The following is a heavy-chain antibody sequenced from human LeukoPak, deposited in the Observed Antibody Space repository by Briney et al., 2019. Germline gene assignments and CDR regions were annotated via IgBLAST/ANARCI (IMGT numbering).Heavy chain of an antibody. D-gene: IGHD3-10*01. CDR2: IYYSGST. CDR1: GGSISSYY. J-gene: IGHJ4*02. V-gene: IGHV4-59*08. Sequence: SETLSLTCTVSGGSISSYYWSWIRQPPGKGLEWIGYIYYSGSTNYNPSLESRVTISVDTSKNQFSLKLSSVTAADTAVYYCARLSNGSGSYLFDYWGQGTLVTVSS. CDR3: ARLSNGSGSYLFDY.